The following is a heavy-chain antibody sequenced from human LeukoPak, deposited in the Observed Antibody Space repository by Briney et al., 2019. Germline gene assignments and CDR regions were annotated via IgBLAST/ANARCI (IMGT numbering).Heavy chain of an antibody. D-gene: IGHD5-12*01. CDR2: IYYSGST. V-gene: IGHV4-59*01. Sequence: SETLSLTCTVSGGSISSYYWSWIRQPPGKGLEWIGYIYYSGSTNYNPSLKSRVTISVDTSKNQFSLKLSSVTAADTAVYYCARDRSGYDWGAFDIWGQGTMVTVSS. CDR1: GGSISSYY. J-gene: IGHJ3*02. CDR3: ARDRSGYDWGAFDI.